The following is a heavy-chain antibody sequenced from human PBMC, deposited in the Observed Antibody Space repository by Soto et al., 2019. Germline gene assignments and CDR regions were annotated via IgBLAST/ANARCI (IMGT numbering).Heavy chain of an antibody. CDR2: IRSKAYGGTT. D-gene: IGHD1-26*01. CDR3: TRVGANRALDY. J-gene: IGHJ4*02. CDR1: GFTFGDYA. V-gene: IGHV3-49*04. Sequence: PGGSLRLSCTASGFTFGDYAMSWVRQAPGKGLEWVGFIRSKAYGGTTEYAASVKGRFTISRDDSKSIAYLQMNSLKTEDTAVYYCTRVGANRALDYWGQGTLVTVSS.